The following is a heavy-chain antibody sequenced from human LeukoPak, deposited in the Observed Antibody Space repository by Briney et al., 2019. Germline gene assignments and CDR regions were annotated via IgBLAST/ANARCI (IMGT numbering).Heavy chain of an antibody. Sequence: SETLSLTCTVSGYSISNGYYWGWIRQPPGKGLEWVGSIYHRGSTYYNPSLRSRVTISLDRSKKKFSLRLTSVTAADTAVYFCARGAEYYAIWRGYAGYSDYWGQGISVTVSS. CDR2: IYHRGST. CDR1: GYSISNGYY. CDR3: ARGAEYYAIWRGYAGYSDY. J-gene: IGHJ4*02. V-gene: IGHV4-38-2*02. D-gene: IGHD3-3*01.